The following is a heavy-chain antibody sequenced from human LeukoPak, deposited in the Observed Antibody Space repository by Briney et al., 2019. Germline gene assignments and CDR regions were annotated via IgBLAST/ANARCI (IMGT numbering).Heavy chain of an antibody. D-gene: IGHD3-10*01. J-gene: IGHJ4*02. CDR3: ARVRFGEFIDY. Sequence: ASVKVSCKASGYTFTGYYMHWVRQAPGQGLEWMGWINPNSGGTNYAQKFQGRVTITRDTSASTAYMELSSLRSEDMAVYYCARVRFGEFIDYWGQGTLVTVSS. CDR2: INPNSGGT. CDR1: GYTFTGYY. V-gene: IGHV1-2*02.